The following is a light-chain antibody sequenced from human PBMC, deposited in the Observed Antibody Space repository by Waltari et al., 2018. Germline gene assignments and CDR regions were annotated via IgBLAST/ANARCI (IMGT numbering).Light chain of an antibody. J-gene: IGKJ1*01. CDR2: GAS. CDR3: QQYHNWPLA. CDR1: QSVSRN. V-gene: IGKV3-15*01. Sequence: EIVMTQSPATLSVSPGERATLSCRASQSVSRNLAWYQQKPGQAPRLLIYGASTRATGIPARFSGGGSGTEFTLTINSLQSEDFALYYCQQYHNWPLAFGQGTKVEI.